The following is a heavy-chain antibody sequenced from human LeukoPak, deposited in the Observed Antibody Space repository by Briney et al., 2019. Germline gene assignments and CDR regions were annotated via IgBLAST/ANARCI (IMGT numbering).Heavy chain of an antibody. D-gene: IGHD1-26*01. CDR2: ISYDGSNK. V-gene: IGHV3-30*03. CDR1: GFTFSSYG. J-gene: IGHJ4*02. CDR3: AREGVSGSYYAY. Sequence: GGSLRLSCAASGFTFSSYGMHWVRQAPGKGLEWVAVISYDGSNKYYADSVKGRFTISRDNSKNTLYLQMNSLRAEDTAVYYCAREGVSGSYYAYWGQGTLVTVSS.